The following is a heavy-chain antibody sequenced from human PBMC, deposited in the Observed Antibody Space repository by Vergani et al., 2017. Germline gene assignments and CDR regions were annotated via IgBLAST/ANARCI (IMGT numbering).Heavy chain of an antibody. D-gene: IGHD3-9*01. CDR3: ARLNFLDYDILTGYSHFDY. CDR1: LSSLTSTIYY. Sequence: QLQLQESGPGLVKPSLTLSLSSTLPLSSLTSTIYYCGWIRHPPRLCLGLISTIYYSGSTYYNPSLKSRVTISVDTSKNQFSLRLSSVTAADTAVYYCARLNFLDYDILTGYSHFDYWGQGTLVTVSS. CDR2: IYYSGST. J-gene: IGHJ4*02. V-gene: IGHV4-39*01.